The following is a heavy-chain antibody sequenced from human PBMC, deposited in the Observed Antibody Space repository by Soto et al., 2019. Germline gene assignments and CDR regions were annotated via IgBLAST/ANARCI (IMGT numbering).Heavy chain of an antibody. Sequence: ASVKVSCKASGYTFTSYYMHWVRQAPGQGLEWMGIINLSGGSTRYAQKFQGRVTMTRDTSTSTVYMELSSLRSEDTAVYYCARGLIYDSSGYYFDYWGQGTLVTVSS. D-gene: IGHD3-22*01. CDR3: ARGLIYDSSGYYFDY. CDR2: INLSGGST. V-gene: IGHV1-46*01. J-gene: IGHJ4*02. CDR1: GYTFTSYY.